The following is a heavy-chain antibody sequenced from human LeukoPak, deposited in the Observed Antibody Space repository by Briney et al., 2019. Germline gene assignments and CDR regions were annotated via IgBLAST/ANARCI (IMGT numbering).Heavy chain of an antibody. Sequence: SETLSLTCTVSGGSISSYYWSWTRQPPGKGLEWIGNIYKSGNTNYNPSLKSRVTISVDTSKNQFSLKLSSVTAADTAVYYCARDGPQWLVAFDYWGQGALVTVSS. CDR3: ARDGPQWLVAFDY. J-gene: IGHJ4*02. CDR1: GGSISSYY. D-gene: IGHD6-19*01. V-gene: IGHV4-59*01. CDR2: IYKSGNT.